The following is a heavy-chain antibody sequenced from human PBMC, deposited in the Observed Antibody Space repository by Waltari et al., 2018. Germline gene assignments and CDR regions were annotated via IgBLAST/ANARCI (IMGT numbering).Heavy chain of an antibody. CDR1: GYTFTSYA. Sequence: QVQLVQSGAEVKKPGASVKVSCKASGYTFTSYAMHWVRQAPGQRLEWMGWINAGNGNTKYSQKFQGRVTITRDTSATTAYMELNSLRSEDTAVYYCARAELSGSYNDYWGQGTLVTVSS. J-gene: IGHJ4*02. D-gene: IGHD1-26*01. V-gene: IGHV1-3*01. CDR2: INAGNGNT. CDR3: ARAELSGSYNDY.